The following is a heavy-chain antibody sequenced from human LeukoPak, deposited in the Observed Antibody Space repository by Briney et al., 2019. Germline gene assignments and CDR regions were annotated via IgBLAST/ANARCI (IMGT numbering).Heavy chain of an antibody. D-gene: IGHD6-6*01. Sequence: GGSLRLSCAASGFTFDDYAMHWVRQAPGKGLEWVSGISWNSGSIGYADSVKGRFTIARDNAKNSLYLQMNSLRAEDMALYYCASSIGWGQGTLVTVSS. V-gene: IGHV3-9*03. CDR3: ASSIG. J-gene: IGHJ4*02. CDR1: GFTFDDYA. CDR2: ISWNSGSI.